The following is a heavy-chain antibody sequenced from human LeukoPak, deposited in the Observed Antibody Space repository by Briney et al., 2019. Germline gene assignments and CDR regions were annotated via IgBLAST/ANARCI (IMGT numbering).Heavy chain of an antibody. J-gene: IGHJ4*02. CDR3: AKAGDYSYFDY. CDR1: GGSISRTDW. Sequence: PSGTLSLTCDVSGGSISRTDWWSWVRQSPGQGLEWIGEISLSGRTNYNPSLQSRVTMSLDESKNQLSLDLASVTAADTAVYYCAKAGDYSYFDYWGQGTLVTVSS. D-gene: IGHD4-11*01. CDR2: ISLSGRT. V-gene: IGHV4-4*02.